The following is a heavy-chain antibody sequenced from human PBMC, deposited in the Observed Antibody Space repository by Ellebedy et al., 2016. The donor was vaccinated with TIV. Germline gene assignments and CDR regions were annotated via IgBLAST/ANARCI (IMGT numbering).Heavy chain of an antibody. CDR2: MNPNSANT. Sequence: AASVKVSCKTSVYTFASFNIIWVRQATGKGLEWLGWMNPNSANTGLAEKFRYRVTLTGDTSTDTAYMELNGLRSEDTAVYYCARARRTLLWADNWGQGTLLTVSS. CDR1: VYTFASFN. J-gene: IGHJ4*02. D-gene: IGHD2/OR15-2a*01. CDR3: ARARRTLLWADN. V-gene: IGHV1-8*01.